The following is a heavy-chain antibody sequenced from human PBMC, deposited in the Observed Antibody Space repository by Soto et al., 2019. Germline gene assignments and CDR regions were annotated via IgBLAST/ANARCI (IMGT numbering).Heavy chain of an antibody. CDR2: MNPNSGNT. CDR3: ARAGVRGVTYYYYYMDV. Sequence: QVQLVQSGAEVKKPGASVKVSCKASGYTFTSYDINWVRQATGQGLEWMGWMNPNSGNTGYAQKFQGRGTMTRNTSTSTAYMELSSLRSEDTAVYYCARAGVRGVTYYYYYMDVWGKGTTVTVSS. V-gene: IGHV1-8*01. J-gene: IGHJ6*03. D-gene: IGHD3-10*01. CDR1: GYTFTSYD.